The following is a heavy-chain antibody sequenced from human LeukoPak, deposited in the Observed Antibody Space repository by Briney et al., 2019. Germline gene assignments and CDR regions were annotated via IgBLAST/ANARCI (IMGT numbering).Heavy chain of an antibody. CDR3: ARECIAVAGEPYYFDY. V-gene: IGHV4-4*07. CDR2: IYTSGST. Sequence: SETLFPTFTVPGGSISSYYWSWVRQPAGEGLEWVGRIYTSGSTNYNPSLKSRVTMSVDTSKNQFSLKLSSVTAADTAVYYCARECIAVAGEPYYFDYWGQGTLATVSS. CDR1: GGSISSYY. J-gene: IGHJ4*02. D-gene: IGHD6-19*01.